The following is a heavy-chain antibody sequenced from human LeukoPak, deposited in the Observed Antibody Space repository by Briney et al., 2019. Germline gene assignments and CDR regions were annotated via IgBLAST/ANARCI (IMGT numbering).Heavy chain of an antibody. CDR3: AVSLTTGGYYGMDV. CDR2: FYPEDGET. CDR1: GYTLTELS. D-gene: IGHD1-1*01. V-gene: IGHV1-24*01. Sequence: ASVKVSCKVSGYTLTELSLHWVRQAPGKGLEWRGRFYPEDGETIYARKFQGRVTMTEDTSTDTAYMELSSLRSEDTAVYFCAVSLTTGGYYGMDVWGQGTTVTVSS. J-gene: IGHJ6*02.